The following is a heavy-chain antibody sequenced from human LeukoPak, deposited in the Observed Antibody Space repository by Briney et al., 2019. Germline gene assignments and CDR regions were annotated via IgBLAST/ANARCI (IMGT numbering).Heavy chain of an antibody. CDR1: GYTLTELS. Sequence: ASVKVSCKVSGYTLTELSMHWVRQAPGKGLEWMGGFDPEDGETIYAQKLQGRVTMTTDTSTSTAYMELRSLRSDDTAVYYCARNGIAVAGTGVGVSPFDYWGQGTLVTVSS. V-gene: IGHV1-24*01. D-gene: IGHD6-19*01. CDR2: FDPEDGET. J-gene: IGHJ4*02. CDR3: ARNGIAVAGTGVGVSPFDY.